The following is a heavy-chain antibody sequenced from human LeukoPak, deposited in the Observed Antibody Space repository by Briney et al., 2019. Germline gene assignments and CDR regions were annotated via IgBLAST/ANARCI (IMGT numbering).Heavy chain of an antibody. CDR3: ASFSAGLG. CDR1: GGSIGSSSYY. J-gene: IGHJ4*02. D-gene: IGHD3-16*01. Sequence: SETLSLTCTVSGGSIGSSSYYWGWIRQPPGKGLEWIGSIYYSGSTYYNPSLKSRVTISVDTSKNQFSLKLSSVTAADTAVYYCASFSAGLGWGQGTLVTVSS. V-gene: IGHV4-39*01. CDR2: IYYSGST.